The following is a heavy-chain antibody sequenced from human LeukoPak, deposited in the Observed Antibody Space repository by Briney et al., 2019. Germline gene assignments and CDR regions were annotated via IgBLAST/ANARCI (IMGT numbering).Heavy chain of an antibody. V-gene: IGHV4-59*08. CDR3: VRHLERKDYGDYGPCFDY. CDR2: IYDSGST. CDR1: GGSISSYY. J-gene: IGHJ4*02. Sequence: PSETLSLTCTVSGGSISSYYWSWIRQPPGKGLEWIGYIYDSGSTNYNPSLKSRVTISADTSNNQFSLKLSSVTAADTAVYYCVRHLERKDYGDYGPCFDYWGQGTLVTVSS. D-gene: IGHD4-17*01.